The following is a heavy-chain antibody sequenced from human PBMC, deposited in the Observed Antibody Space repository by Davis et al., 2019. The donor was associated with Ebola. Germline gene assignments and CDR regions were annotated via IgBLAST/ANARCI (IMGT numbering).Heavy chain of an antibody. CDR3: ARDLGLYYFDY. CDR1: GGTFSSYA. D-gene: IGHD3-16*01. V-gene: IGHV1-18*01. CDR2: ISAYNGNT. Sequence: ASVKVSCKASGGTFSSYATSWVRQAPGQGLEWMGWISAYNGNTNYAQKLQGRVTMTTDTSTSTAYMELRSLRSDDTAVYYCARDLGLYYFDYWGQGTLVTVSS. J-gene: IGHJ4*02.